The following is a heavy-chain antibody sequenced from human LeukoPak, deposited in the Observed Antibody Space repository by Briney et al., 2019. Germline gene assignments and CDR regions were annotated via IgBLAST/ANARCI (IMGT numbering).Heavy chain of an antibody. V-gene: IGHV3-30*03. CDR3: ATMAGRRFEQ. J-gene: IGHJ4*02. D-gene: IGHD5/OR15-5a*01. CDR2: ISYDGSNK. Sequence: PGRSLRLSCAASGFTFSGYGMHWVRQAPGKGLEWVAVISYDGSNKYYADSVKGRFTISRDNSKNTLYLQMNSLRAEDTDVYYCATMAGRRFEQWGQGTLVTVSS. CDR1: GFTFSGYG.